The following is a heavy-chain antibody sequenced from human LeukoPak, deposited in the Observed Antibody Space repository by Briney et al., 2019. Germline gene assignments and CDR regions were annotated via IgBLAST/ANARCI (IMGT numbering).Heavy chain of an antibody. V-gene: IGHV3-7*01. CDR1: GFIFSNFW. J-gene: IGHJ6*03. CDR2: IKQDGSEK. Sequence: GGSLRLSCAASGFIFSNFWMSWVRQAPGKGLEWVANIKQDGSEKFYVDSVKGRFTISRDNAKNSLYLQMNSLRAEDTAVYNCARVPLNYYYYMDVWGKGTTVTVSS. CDR3: ARVPLNYYYYMDV.